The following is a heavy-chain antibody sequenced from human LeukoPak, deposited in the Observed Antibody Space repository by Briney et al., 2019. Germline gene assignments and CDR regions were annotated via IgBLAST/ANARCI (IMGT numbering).Heavy chain of an antibody. D-gene: IGHD5-12*01. CDR1: GYTFTSYY. J-gene: IGHJ4*02. CDR2: INPSGGST. CDR3: ARFSGYEAHFDY. Sequence: ASAKVSCKASGYTFTSYYMHWVRQAPGQGLEWMGIINPSGGSTSYAQKFQGRVTMTRDMSMSTVYMELSSLRSDDTAVYYCARFSGYEAHFDYWGQGTLVTVSS. V-gene: IGHV1-46*01.